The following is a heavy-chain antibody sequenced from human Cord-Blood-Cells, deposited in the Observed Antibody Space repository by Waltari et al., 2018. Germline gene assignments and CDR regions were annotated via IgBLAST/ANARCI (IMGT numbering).Heavy chain of an antibody. CDR2: TTPNNGSK. CDR3: ARDGVRYSSSSGAFDI. V-gene: IGHV1-2*04. J-gene: IGHJ3*02. Sequence: QVQLVQSGAEVKKPGASVKVSCKASGYTFTGYYMHWVRQAPGKGLEWMGLTTPNNGSKNDSEKFQGWVTMTRDTSISTAYMGLSRLRSDDAAVYYCARDGVRYSSSSGAFDIWAQGTMVTVSS. D-gene: IGHD6-6*01. CDR1: GYTFTGYY.